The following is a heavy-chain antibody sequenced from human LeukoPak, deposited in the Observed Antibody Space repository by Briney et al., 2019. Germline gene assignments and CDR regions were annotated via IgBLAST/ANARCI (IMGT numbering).Heavy chain of an antibody. CDR2: LPSSGGST. V-gene: IGHV3-23*01. CDR3: AKSPLGLFRAFDI. D-gene: IGHD3-22*01. CDR1: GFTFTSNV. J-gene: IGHJ3*02. Sequence: GGSLRLSCVASGFTFTSNVMIWVRQAPGKGLEWVSSLPSSGGSTYYADSVKGRFTISRDNSKNTLYLQMNSLRAEDTAVYYCAKSPLGLFRAFDIWGQGTMVTVSS.